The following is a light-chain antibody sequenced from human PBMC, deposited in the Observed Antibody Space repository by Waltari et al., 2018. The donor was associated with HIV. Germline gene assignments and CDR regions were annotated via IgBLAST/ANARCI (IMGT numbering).Light chain of an antibody. V-gene: IGLV3-1*01. CDR2: QDI. Sequence: SYELTQPPSGSVSPGQTPNITCSCDKLGIKYTSWYQQKPGQSPPRLILQDIKRPSGNPERFPGANSGPTTTLTHRATQAMDESDYYCQAWDRTPSDNFGTGTTVPVL. J-gene: IGLJ1*01. CDR1: KLGIKY. CDR3: QAWDRTPSDN.